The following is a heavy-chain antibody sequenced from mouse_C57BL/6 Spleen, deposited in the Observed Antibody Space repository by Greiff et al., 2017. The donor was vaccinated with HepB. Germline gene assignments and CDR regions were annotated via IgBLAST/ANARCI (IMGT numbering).Heavy chain of an antibody. CDR1: GFTFSSYA. V-gene: IGHV5-4*01. CDR2: ISDGGSYT. Sequence: EVKLVESGGGLVKPGGSLKLSCAASGFTFSSYAMSWVRQTPEKRLEWVATISDGGSYTYYPDNVKGRFTISRDNAKNNLYLQMSHLKSEDTAMYYCARDGGGFYYAMDYWGQGTSVTVSS. J-gene: IGHJ4*01. CDR3: ARDGGGFYYAMDY.